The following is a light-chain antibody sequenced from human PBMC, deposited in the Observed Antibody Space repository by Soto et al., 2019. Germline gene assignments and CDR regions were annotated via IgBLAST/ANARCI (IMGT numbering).Light chain of an antibody. Sequence: DIPMTQSPSSLAASVGDRGTITCRTSQSICRYFNWYPQKRGKAPKGXIYAASSLPSGGPSRFFGSGAGADFSLPISSRQPEDVLTDYCQQSYSTSRTFGQGTKVDIK. V-gene: IGKV1-39*01. CDR1: QSICRY. CDR3: QQSYSTSRT. CDR2: AAS. J-gene: IGKJ1*01.